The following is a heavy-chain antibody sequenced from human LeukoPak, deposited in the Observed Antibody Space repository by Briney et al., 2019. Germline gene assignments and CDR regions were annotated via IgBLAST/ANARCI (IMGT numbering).Heavy chain of an antibody. CDR1: GFTFSSYS. V-gene: IGHV3-21*01. CDR2: ISSSSSYV. CDR3: ARSITIFGVVITDAFDI. D-gene: IGHD3-3*01. J-gene: IGHJ3*02. Sequence: GGSLRPSCAASGFTFSSYSMNWVRQAPGKGLEWVSSISSSSSYVYYADSVKGRFTISRDNAKNSLYLQMNSLRAEDTAVYYCARSITIFGVVITDAFDIWGQGTMVTVSS.